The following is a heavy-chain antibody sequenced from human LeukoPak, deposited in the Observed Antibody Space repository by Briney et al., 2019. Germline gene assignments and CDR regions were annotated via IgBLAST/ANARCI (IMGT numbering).Heavy chain of an antibody. CDR3: AKALAAAGSHNDY. J-gene: IGHJ4*02. CDR1: GFTFDDYG. D-gene: IGHD6-13*01. CDR2: INWNGGST. V-gene: IGHV3-20*04. Sequence: GGSLRLSCAASGFTFDDYGMSWVRQAPGKGLEWVSGINWNGGSTGYADSVKGRFTISRDNAKNSLYLQMNSLRVEDTAIYYCAKALAAAGSHNDYWGQGTLVTVSS.